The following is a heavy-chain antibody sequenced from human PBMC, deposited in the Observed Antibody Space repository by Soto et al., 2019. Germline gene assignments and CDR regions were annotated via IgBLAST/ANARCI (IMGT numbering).Heavy chain of an antibody. Sequence: QVQLVQSGAEVKKPGASVKVSCKASGYTFTGYYMHWVRQAPGQGLEWMGWINPNSGGTNYAQKLQGRVTSTRETTISTAYMELSRLRADDTAVYYCARDIQEQWLVHFDYWGQGTLVTVSS. CDR1: GYTFTGYY. CDR2: INPNSGGT. D-gene: IGHD6-19*01. CDR3: ARDIQEQWLVHFDY. J-gene: IGHJ4*02. V-gene: IGHV1-2*01.